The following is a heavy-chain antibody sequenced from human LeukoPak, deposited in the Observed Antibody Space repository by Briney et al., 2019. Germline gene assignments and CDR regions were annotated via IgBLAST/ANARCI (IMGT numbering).Heavy chain of an antibody. D-gene: IGHD2-2*01. Sequence: PGGSLRLSCAAYGFTFSSYGMHWVRQAPGKGLEWVAFIGYDGSHKYYADSVKGRFTISRDNSKNTLHLHMNSLRAEDTAVYYCAKDYCSSTSCGFFDYWGQGTLVTVSS. CDR3: AKDYCSSTSCGFFDY. J-gene: IGHJ4*02. V-gene: IGHV3-30*02. CDR2: IGYDGSHK. CDR1: GFTFSSYG.